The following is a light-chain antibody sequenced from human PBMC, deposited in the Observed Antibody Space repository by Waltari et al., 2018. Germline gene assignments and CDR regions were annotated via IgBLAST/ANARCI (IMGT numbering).Light chain of an antibody. Sequence: EVMLTQSPGTLSLSPGERATLSCRASQRVTSNYLAWYQQRPGQAPRRLIFGASLRAAGISDNFRGGGSGTDFTLTINRLEPADFAVYYCQQYGDSPWTFGQGTKVEVK. J-gene: IGKJ1*01. V-gene: IGKV3-20*01. CDR2: GAS. CDR3: QQYGDSPWT. CDR1: QRVTSNY.